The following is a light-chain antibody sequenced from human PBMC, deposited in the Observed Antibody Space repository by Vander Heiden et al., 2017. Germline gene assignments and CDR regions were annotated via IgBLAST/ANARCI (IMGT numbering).Light chain of an antibody. CDR3: QQYNSYTYT. CDR1: QSISSW. CDR2: KAS. J-gene: IGKJ2*01. V-gene: IGKV1-5*03. Sequence: IQMTQSHSTLSASVGDRVTITCRASQSISSWLAWYQQKPGKAPKLLIYKASSLESGVPARFSGSGSGTEFTLTISSLQPDDFATYYCQQYNSYTYTFGQGTKLEIK.